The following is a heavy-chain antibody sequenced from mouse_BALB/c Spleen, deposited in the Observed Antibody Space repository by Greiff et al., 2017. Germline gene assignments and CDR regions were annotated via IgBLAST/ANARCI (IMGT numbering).Heavy chain of an antibody. Sequence: VQLQQSGAELVRPGSSVKLSCKASGYAFSSYWMSWVQQRPGQGLEWLVQIYPGDGDTNYHGKFKGNATLTADKSSSTAYMQLSSLTSEDSAVYFCARRGDYYYGSREDYFDYWGQGTTLTVSS. J-gene: IGHJ2*01. CDR2: IYPGDGDT. CDR1: GYAFSSYW. D-gene: IGHD1-1*01. CDR3: ARRGDYYYGSREDYFDY. V-gene: IGHV1-80*01.